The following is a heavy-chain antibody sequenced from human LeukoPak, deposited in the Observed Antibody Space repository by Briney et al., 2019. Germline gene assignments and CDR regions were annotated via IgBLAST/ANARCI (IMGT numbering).Heavy chain of an antibody. CDR1: GFTFSSYA. J-gene: IGHJ4*02. CDR3: AKATGGITILTDY. CDR2: ISGSGGST. Sequence: PGGSLRLSCAASGFTFSSYAMSWVRQAPGKGLEWVSAISGSGGSTYYADSVKGRFTISRDNSKDTLYVQMNSLRAEDTAVYYCAKATGGITILTDYWGQGTLVTVSS. D-gene: IGHD2-2*02. V-gene: IGHV3-23*01.